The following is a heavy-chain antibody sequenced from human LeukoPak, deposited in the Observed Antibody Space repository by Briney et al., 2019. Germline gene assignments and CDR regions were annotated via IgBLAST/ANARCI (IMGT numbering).Heavy chain of an antibody. V-gene: IGHV4-31*03. CDR1: GGSISSGGYY. D-gene: IGHD3-22*01. J-gene: IGHJ6*02. CDR2: IYYSGST. Sequence: SQTLSLTCTVSGGSISSGGYYWSWIRQHPGKGLEWIGYIYYSGSTYYNPSLKSRVTISVDTSKNQFSLKLSSVTAADTAVYYCARHGASSITMIVVVDYGMDVWGQGTTVTVSS. CDR3: ARHGASSITMIVVVDYGMDV.